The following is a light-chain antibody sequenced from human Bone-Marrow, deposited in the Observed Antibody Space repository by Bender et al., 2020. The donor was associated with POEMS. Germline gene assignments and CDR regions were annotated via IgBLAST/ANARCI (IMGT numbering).Light chain of an antibody. CDR3: SSYAGSNTWL. Sequence: QSDLTQPASVSGSPGQSITVSCTGTSNDVDYNLVSWYQQHPGEAPKLMIYEVTNGHSGVPDSLSGSKSGNTDSLTISGRQAEDEADYYCSSYAGSNTWLFGGGTKLTVL. J-gene: IGLJ3*02. V-gene: IGLV2-23*02. CDR1: SNDVDYNL. CDR2: EVT.